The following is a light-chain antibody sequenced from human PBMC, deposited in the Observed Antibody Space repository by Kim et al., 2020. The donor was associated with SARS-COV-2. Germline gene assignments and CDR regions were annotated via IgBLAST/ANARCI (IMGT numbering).Light chain of an antibody. J-gene: IGLJ1*01. CDR3: QTWDSHTFV. CDR1: GDKY. V-gene: IGLV3-1*01. CDR2: QDD. Sequence: GDKYTYWYQQKPGQSPVLVIYQDDKRPSGIPERFSGSNSGDTATLTISGTQPMDEGDYYCQTWDSHTFVFGAGTEVTVL.